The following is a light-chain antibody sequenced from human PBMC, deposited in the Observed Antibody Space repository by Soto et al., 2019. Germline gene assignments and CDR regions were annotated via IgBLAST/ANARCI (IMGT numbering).Light chain of an antibody. CDR2: DVS. CDR3: NQRSTLPLT. CDR1: QSVTKY. Sequence: EVVLTQSPATLSLSPGERATLSCRASQSVTKYLAWYQQKPGQALRLLIYDVSKRATGIPARFSGSGSETDFTLTISSLEPGAFAGYYCNQRSTLPLTFGGGTKLEIK. J-gene: IGKJ4*01. V-gene: IGKV3-11*01.